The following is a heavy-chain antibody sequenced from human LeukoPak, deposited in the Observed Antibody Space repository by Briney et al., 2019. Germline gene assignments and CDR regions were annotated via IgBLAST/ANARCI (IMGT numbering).Heavy chain of an antibody. J-gene: IGHJ4*02. CDR2: INTNTGNP. Sequence: ASVKVSCKASGYTFTSYGISWVRQAPGQGLEWMGWINTNTGNPTYAQGFTGRFVLSLDTSVSTAYLQISSLKAEDTAVYYCARAALVYYDSSGYYERGFDYWGQGTLVTVSS. CDR3: ARAALVYYDSSGYYERGFDY. CDR1: GYTFTSYG. V-gene: IGHV7-4-1*02. D-gene: IGHD3-22*01.